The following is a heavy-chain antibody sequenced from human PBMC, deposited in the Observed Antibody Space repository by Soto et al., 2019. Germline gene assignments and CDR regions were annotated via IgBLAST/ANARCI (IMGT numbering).Heavy chain of an antibody. CDR1: GFTFSSYA. Sequence: TGGSLRLSCAASGFTFSSYAMSWVRQAPGKGLEWVSAISGSGGSTYYADSVKGRFTISRDNSKNTLYLQMNSLRAEDTAVYYCAKDGDYYDILTGPSYYFDYWGQGTLVTVS. V-gene: IGHV3-23*01. J-gene: IGHJ4*02. D-gene: IGHD3-9*01. CDR2: ISGSGGST. CDR3: AKDGDYYDILTGPSYYFDY.